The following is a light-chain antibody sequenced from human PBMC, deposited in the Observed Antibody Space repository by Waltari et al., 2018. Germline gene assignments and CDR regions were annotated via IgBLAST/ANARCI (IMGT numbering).Light chain of an antibody. J-gene: IGLJ2*01. V-gene: IGLV2-8*01. Sequence: QSALTQPPSASGPPGQSITISRTGTSSDVGAYNFVSWYQQYPGRAPTVLIYEVTQRPSGVPDRFSGSKSGNTASLTVSGLQAEDEADYYCSSYGGTNNFVLFGGGTKLTVL. CDR3: SSYGGTNNFVL. CDR2: EVT. CDR1: SSDVGAYNF.